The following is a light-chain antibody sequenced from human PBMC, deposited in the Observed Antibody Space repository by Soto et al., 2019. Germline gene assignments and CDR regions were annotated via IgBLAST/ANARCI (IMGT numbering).Light chain of an antibody. CDR3: SSYTSSSTYV. CDR2: DVS. V-gene: IGLV2-14*01. J-gene: IGLJ1*01. CDR1: SSDVGGYNY. Sequence: QSVLTQPASGSGSPGQSITISCTGTSSDVGGYNYVSWYQQHPGKAPKLMIYDVSNRPSGVSNRFSGSKSGNTASLTISGLQAEDEADYYCSSYTSSSTYVFGTGTKV.